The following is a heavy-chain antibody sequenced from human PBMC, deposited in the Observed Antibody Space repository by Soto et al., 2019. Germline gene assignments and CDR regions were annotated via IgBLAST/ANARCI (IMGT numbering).Heavy chain of an antibody. CDR2: ILYDGSNQ. V-gene: IGHV3-33*06. CDR1: GFTFSSYA. J-gene: IGHJ5*02. D-gene: IGHD6-13*01. Sequence: QVQLVESGGGVVQPGRSLRLSCAASGFTFSSYAMHWVRQAPGKGLEWVAAILYDGSNQYYADAVKGRFTISRDNSKKTLYLQMKSLRGEDTAVYYCAKEGRVGYSTRIFRRDNWFDPWGQGTPVTVSS. CDR3: AKEGRVGYSTRIFRRDNWFDP.